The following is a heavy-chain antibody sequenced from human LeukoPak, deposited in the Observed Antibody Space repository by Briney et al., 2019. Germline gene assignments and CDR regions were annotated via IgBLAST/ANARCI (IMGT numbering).Heavy chain of an antibody. D-gene: IGHD3-22*01. CDR2: IWYDGSNK. V-gene: IGHV3-33*01. J-gene: IGHJ4*02. Sequence: GGSLRLSRAASGFTFSSYGMHWVRQAPGKGLEWVAVIWYDGSNKYYADSVKGRFTISRDNSKNTLYLQMNSLRAEDTAVYYCASSYYYDSSGYYYWGQGTLVTVSS. CDR1: GFTFSSYG. CDR3: ASSYYYDSSGYYY.